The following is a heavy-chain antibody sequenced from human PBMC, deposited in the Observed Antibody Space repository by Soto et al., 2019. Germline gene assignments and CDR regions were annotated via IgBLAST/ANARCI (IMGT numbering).Heavy chain of an antibody. CDR2: INHSGST. CDR3: ARGRDGYNSDYFDY. J-gene: IGHJ4*02. D-gene: IGHD5-12*01. Sequence: SETLSLTCAVYGGSFSGYYWSWIRQPPGKGLEWIGEINHSGSTNYNPSLKSRVTIPVDTSKNQFSLKLSSVTAADTAVYYCARGRDGYNSDYFDYWGQGTLVTVSS. V-gene: IGHV4-34*01. CDR1: GGSFSGYY.